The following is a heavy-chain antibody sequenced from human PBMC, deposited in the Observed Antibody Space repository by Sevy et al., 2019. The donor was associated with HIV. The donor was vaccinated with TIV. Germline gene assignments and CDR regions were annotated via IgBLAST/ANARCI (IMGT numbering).Heavy chain of an antibody. CDR1: GGSIRNYY. D-gene: IGHD6-13*01. J-gene: IGHJ4*02. V-gene: IGHV4-59*01. CDR3: ARESIAAAGDFDY. CDR2: IYYSGNT. Sequence: SETLSLTCSVSGGSIRNYYWSWIRQPPGKGLEWIGYIYYSGNTNYNPSLKSRVTISVDTSKKQFSLKLSSVTAADTAVYYCARESIAAAGDFDYWGQGTLVTVSS.